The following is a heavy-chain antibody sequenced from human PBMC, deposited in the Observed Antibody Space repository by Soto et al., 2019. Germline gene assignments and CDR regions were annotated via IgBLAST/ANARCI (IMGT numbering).Heavy chain of an antibody. CDR3: AKEGPGGGRHFYYAMDV. Sequence: WGSLRLSCAASGFFFVDYGIRCVRHSPFKWLEWVALITNDGNNEYYRESVKGRFSISRGRSTNTVDLLMNSLRPEDTGVYYCAKEGPGGGRHFYYAMDVWGQGTTVTVSS. CDR1: GFFFVDYG. CDR2: ITNDGNNE. J-gene: IGHJ6*02. D-gene: IGHD1-26*01. V-gene: IGHV3-30*02.